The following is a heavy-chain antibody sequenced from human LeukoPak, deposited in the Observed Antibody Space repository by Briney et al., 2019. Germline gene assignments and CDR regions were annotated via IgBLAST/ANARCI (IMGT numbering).Heavy chain of an antibody. CDR1: GFTFSSYA. D-gene: IGHD3-22*01. V-gene: IGHV3-23*01. CDR2: ISGSGGST. CDR3: AKCYDSSGYYFDY. J-gene: IGHJ4*02. Sequence: PGGSLRLSCAASGFTFSSYAMSWVRQAPGKGLEWVSAISGSGGSTYYADSVKGRFTISRDNSKNTLYLQMNSLRAKDTAVYYCAKCYDSSGYYFDYWGQGTLVTVSS.